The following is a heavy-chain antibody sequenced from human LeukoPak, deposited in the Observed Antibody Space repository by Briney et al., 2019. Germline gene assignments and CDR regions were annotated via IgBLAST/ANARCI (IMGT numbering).Heavy chain of an antibody. J-gene: IGHJ4*02. V-gene: IGHV4-4*07. D-gene: IGHD3-10*01. CDR2: IYTSGST. CDR3: AREERITMVRGVMSD. CDR1: GGSISSYY. Sequence: SETLSLTCTVSGGSISSYYWSWIRQPAGKGLEWIGRIYTSGSTNYNPSLKSRVAMSVDTSKNQFSLKLSSVTAADTAVYYCAREERITMVRGVMSDWGRGTLVTVSS.